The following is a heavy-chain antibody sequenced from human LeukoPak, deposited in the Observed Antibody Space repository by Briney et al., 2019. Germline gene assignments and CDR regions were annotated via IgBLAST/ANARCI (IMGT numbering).Heavy chain of an antibody. Sequence: GSLRLSCAASGFTFSDYYMSWIRQPPGKGLEWIGEINHSGSTNYNPSLKSRVTISVDTSKNQFSLKLSSVTAADTAVYYCARVIVGAIYFDYWGQGTLVTVSS. D-gene: IGHD1-26*01. CDR3: ARVIVGAIYFDY. CDR2: INHSGST. V-gene: IGHV4-34*01. J-gene: IGHJ4*02. CDR1: GFTFSDYY.